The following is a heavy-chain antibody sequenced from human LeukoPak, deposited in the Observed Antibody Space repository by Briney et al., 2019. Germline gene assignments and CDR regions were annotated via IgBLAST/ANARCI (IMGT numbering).Heavy chain of an antibody. J-gene: IGHJ3*02. CDR1: GGTFSSYA. D-gene: IGHD5-24*01. CDR2: IIPILGIA. Sequence: SVKVSCKASGGTFSSYAISWVRQAPGQGLEWMGRIIPILGIANYAQKFQGRVTITADKSTSTAYMELSSLRSEDTAVYYCARVRDGYSHAFDIWGQGTMVTVSS. V-gene: IGHV1-69*04. CDR3: ARVRDGYSHAFDI.